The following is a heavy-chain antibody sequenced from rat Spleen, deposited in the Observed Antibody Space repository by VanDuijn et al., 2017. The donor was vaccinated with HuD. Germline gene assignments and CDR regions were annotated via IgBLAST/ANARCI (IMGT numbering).Heavy chain of an antibody. CDR2: ISPSGGST. J-gene: IGHJ3*01. CDR1: GFTFSNYD. D-gene: IGHD4-3*01. Sequence: EVQLVASGGGLVQPGRSLKLSCAASGFTFSNYDMAWVRQAPTKGLEWVASISPSGGSTYYRDSVRGRFTVSRDNAKSTLSLQMDSLRSEDTATYYCVRQDTSGYSNWFAYWGQGTLVSVSS. CDR3: VRQDTSGYSNWFAY. V-gene: IGHV5-25*01.